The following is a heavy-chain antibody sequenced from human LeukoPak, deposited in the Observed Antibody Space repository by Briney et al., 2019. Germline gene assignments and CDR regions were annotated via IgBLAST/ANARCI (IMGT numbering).Heavy chain of an antibody. CDR2: IRQDGSDK. CDR1: GFTFSTYW. CDR3: ARVLPVASRDY. Sequence: GGSLRLSCAASGFTFSTYWMSWVRQAPGKGLEWVANIRQDGSDKFYVDSVKGRFTISRDNAKNSMYLQMSSLRAEDTAIYYCARVLPVASRDYWGQGTLVTVSS. V-gene: IGHV3-7*01. J-gene: IGHJ4*02. D-gene: IGHD2-2*01.